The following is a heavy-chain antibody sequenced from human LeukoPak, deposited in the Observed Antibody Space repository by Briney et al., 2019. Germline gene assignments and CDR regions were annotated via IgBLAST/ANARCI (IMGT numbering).Heavy chain of an antibody. V-gene: IGHV3-48*03. CDR1: GFTFSSYE. CDR3: ARSAGNVLTGYYSYFDY. CDR2: ISSSGSTI. D-gene: IGHD3-9*01. J-gene: IGHJ4*02. Sequence: GGSLRLSCAASGFTFSSYEMNWVRQAPGKGLEWVSYISSSGSTIYYADSVKGRFTISRDNAKNSLYLQMNSLRAEDTAVYYCARSAGNVLTGYYSYFDYWGQGTLVTVSS.